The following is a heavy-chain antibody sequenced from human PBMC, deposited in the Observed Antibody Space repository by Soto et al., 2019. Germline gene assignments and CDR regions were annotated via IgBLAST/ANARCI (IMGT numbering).Heavy chain of an antibody. CDR2: ISSSGGST. Sequence: EVQLLESGGGLVQPGGSLRLSCAASGFTFSSYTMSWVRQGPGKGLEWVSGISSSGGSTVYADSVKGRSTISRDNFKNTPYLQMNSRRAEDTAVYYCAKGWGDYWGQGTPVTVSS. D-gene: IGHD7-27*01. CDR3: AKGWGDY. CDR1: GFTFSSYT. V-gene: IGHV3-23*01. J-gene: IGHJ4*02.